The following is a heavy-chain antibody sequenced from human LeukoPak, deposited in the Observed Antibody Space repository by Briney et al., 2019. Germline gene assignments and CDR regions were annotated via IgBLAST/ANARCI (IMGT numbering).Heavy chain of an antibody. CDR1: GGSISSSSYY. CDR2: IYTSGST. D-gene: IGHD5-18*01. CDR3: ARGGYSYGYMLYYYYMDV. Sequence: SETLSLTCTVSGGSISSSSYYWSWIRQPAGKGLEWIGRIYTSGSTNYNPSLKSRVTISVDTSKNQFSLKLSSVTAADTAVYYCARGGYSYGYMLYYYYMDVWGKGTTVTISS. J-gene: IGHJ6*03. V-gene: IGHV4-61*02.